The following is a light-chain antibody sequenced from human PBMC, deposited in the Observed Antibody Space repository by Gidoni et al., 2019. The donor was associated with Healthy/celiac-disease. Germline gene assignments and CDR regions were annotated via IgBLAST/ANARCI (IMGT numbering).Light chain of an antibody. CDR2: AAS. Sequence: DMQITHSPSSVSASVGERVTITCRASQGISSWLAWYQQKPGKAPKLLSYAASSLQSGVPTKVSGSGSGTDFTLTISSLQPEDFATYYCQQANSFPWTFGQGTKVEIK. J-gene: IGKJ1*01. V-gene: IGKV1-12*02. CDR1: QGISSW. CDR3: QQANSFPWT.